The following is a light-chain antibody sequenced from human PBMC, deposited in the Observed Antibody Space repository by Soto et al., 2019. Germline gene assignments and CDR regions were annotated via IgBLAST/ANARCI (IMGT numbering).Light chain of an antibody. J-gene: IGKJ5*01. Sequence: DIQVTQSPSSVSASVGDTVTITCRASQPISSWLAWYQQKPGKAPKVLIQAASSLQSGVPSRFSGSGSGTDFTLTITSLQPEDFATYYCQQAMSFPITFGQGTRLEI. CDR1: QPISSW. V-gene: IGKV1-12*01. CDR3: QQAMSFPIT. CDR2: AAS.